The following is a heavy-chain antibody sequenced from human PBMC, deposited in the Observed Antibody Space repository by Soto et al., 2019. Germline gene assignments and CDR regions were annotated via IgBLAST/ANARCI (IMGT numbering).Heavy chain of an antibody. Sequence: GGSLRLSCAASGFTFSSYGMHWVRQAPGKGLEWVAVIWYDGSNKYYADSVKGRFTISRDNSKNTLYLQMNSLRAEDTAVYYCARGPPEAAAPPVYWGQGTLVTFSS. CDR3: ARGPPEAAAPPVY. V-gene: IGHV3-33*01. D-gene: IGHD6-13*01. CDR2: IWYDGSNK. J-gene: IGHJ4*02. CDR1: GFTFSSYG.